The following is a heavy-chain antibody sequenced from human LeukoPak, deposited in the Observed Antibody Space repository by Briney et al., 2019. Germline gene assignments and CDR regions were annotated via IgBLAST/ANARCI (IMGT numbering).Heavy chain of an antibody. V-gene: IGHV1-58*02. J-gene: IGHJ4*02. Sequence: SVKVSCKTSGFTFSSSAIQWVRQARGERLGWLGWIGVGNGNTNYAHKLQERVTITRDMSTSTAYMELSSLRSEDTAVYYCAAELYRGGDCCHFDYWGQGTLVTVSS. CDR1: GFTFSSSA. CDR2: IGVGNGNT. D-gene: IGHD2-21*02. CDR3: AAELYRGGDCCHFDY.